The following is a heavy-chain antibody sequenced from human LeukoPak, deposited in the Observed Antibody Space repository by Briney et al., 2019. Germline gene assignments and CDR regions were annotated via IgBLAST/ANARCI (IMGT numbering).Heavy chain of an antibody. D-gene: IGHD2-15*01. CDR2: ISGSGGST. CDR3: ASRGSTGYCSGGSCYRPHFDY. V-gene: IGHV3-23*01. J-gene: IGHJ4*02. Sequence: PGGSLRLSCAASGFTSSSYAMSWVRQAPGKGLEWVSAISGSGGSTYYADSVKGRFTISRDNSKNTLYLQMNSLRAEDTAVYYCASRGSTGYCSGGSCYRPHFDYWGQGTLVTVSS. CDR1: GFTSSSYA.